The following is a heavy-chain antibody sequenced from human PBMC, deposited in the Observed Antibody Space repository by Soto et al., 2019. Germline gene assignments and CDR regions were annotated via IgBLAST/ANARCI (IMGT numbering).Heavy chain of an antibody. D-gene: IGHD3-22*01. V-gene: IGHV3-33*05. CDR1: GFTFSTYG. CDR2: IQYHGINK. J-gene: IGHJ4*02. CDR3: ARGLDYDSSGYYLDF. Sequence: LRLSCAASGFTFSTYGMHWVRQAPGKGLEWVAFIQYHGINKDYADSVKGRFTISRDDSRNTLYLQMNSLRAEDTAVYYCARGLDYDSSGYYLDFWGQGALVTVSS.